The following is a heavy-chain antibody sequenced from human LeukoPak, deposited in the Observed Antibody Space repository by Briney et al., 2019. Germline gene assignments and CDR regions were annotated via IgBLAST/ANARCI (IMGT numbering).Heavy chain of an antibody. CDR3: ARNQLGDYGDY. D-gene: IGHD3-16*01. J-gene: IGHJ4*02. V-gene: IGHV4-31*03. CDR2: IYSSGST. Sequence: PSQTLSLTCTVSGGSIRGGNYYWNWIRQHPGKGLEWIGHIYSSGSTYYNPSLKSRVSISIDASNNNFSLNLSSVTAADTAVYYCARNQLGDYGDYWGQGTLVTVSS. CDR1: GGSIRGGNYY.